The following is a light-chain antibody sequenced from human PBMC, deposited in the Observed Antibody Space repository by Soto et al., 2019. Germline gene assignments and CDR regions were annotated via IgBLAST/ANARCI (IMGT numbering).Light chain of an antibody. Sequence: QSALTQPASVSGSPGQSITISCTGTSSDVGGYNYVSWYQHHPGKAPKLMIYDVSNRPSGVSNRFSGSKSGNTASLIISGLQAEDEADYYCSSYTSSCTLSPYVFGTGTKVTVL. J-gene: IGLJ1*01. CDR2: DVS. CDR1: SSDVGGYNY. CDR3: SSYTSSCTLSPYV. V-gene: IGLV2-14*03.